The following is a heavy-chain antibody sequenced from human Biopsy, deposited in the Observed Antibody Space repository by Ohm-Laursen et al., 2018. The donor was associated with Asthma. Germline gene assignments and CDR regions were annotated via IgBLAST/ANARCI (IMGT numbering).Heavy chain of an antibody. J-gene: IGHJ4*02. V-gene: IGHV3-23*01. CDR1: GFTFSSSA. D-gene: IGHD6-19*01. CDR2: ITGSGGTT. Sequence: ETLSLTCAASGFTFSSSAMSWVRQAPGKGLERVSAITGSGGTTYYADSVRGRFTISRDNSKRTLFLQMDSLSAEDTAVYYCAKDFRGIAVAGDRGFDYWGQGTLVTVSS. CDR3: AKDFRGIAVAGDRGFDY.